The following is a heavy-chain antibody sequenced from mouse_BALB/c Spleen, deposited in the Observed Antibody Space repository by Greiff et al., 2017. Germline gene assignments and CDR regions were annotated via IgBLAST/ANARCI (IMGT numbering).Heavy chain of an antibody. CDR3: ARDRRAYPYAMDY. CDR1: GFSLTSYG. V-gene: IGHV2-9*02. Sequence: QVQLQQSGPGLVAPSQSLSITCTVSGFSLTSYGVHWVRQPPGKGLEWLGVIWAGGSTNYNSALMSRLSISKDNSKSQVFLKMNSLQTDDTAMYYCARDRRAYPYAMDYWGQGTSVTVSS. D-gene: IGHD2-10*01. CDR2: IWAGGST. J-gene: IGHJ4*01.